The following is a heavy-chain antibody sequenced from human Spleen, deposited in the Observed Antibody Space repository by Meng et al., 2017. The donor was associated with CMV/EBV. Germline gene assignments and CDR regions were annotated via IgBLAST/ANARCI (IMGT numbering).Heavy chain of an antibody. CDR1: YTFTSYY. CDR2: INPSGGST. Sequence: YTFTSYYMHWVRQAPGQGLEWMGIINPSGGSTSYAQKFQGRVTMTRDTSTSTVYMELSSLRSEDTAVYYCARGAPARGSSSSGDFDYWGQGTLVTVSS. V-gene: IGHV1-46*01. D-gene: IGHD6-6*01. J-gene: IGHJ4*02. CDR3: ARGAPARGSSSSGDFDY.